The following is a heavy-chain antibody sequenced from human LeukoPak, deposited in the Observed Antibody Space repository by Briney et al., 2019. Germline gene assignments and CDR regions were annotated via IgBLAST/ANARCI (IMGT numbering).Heavy chain of an antibody. Sequence: SETLSLTCAVYGGSFSGYYWSWIRQPPGKGLEWIGEINHSGSTNYNPSLKSRVTISVDTSKNQFSLKLSSVTAADTAVYYCARASSHYYDSSGYYPYFDYWDQGTLVTVSS. D-gene: IGHD3-22*01. CDR1: GGSFSGYY. CDR3: ARASSHYYDSSGYYPYFDY. CDR2: INHSGST. V-gene: IGHV4-34*01. J-gene: IGHJ4*02.